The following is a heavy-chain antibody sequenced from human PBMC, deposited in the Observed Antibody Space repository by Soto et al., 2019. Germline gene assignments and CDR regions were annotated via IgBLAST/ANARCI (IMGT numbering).Heavy chain of an antibody. V-gene: IGHV3-33*01. Sequence: QVQLVESGGGVVRPGTSLRLSCAATGFSFSAHGMHWVRKAPGKGLEWLAVINDGSEEGYADSVRGRFTISRDNARNILYLQMDNLRAEDSALYYCARDDLFVDNGLDHWGQGTLVTVSS. CDR1: GFSFSAHG. J-gene: IGHJ4*02. CDR3: ARDDLFVDNGLDH. D-gene: IGHD1-1*01. CDR2: INDGSEE.